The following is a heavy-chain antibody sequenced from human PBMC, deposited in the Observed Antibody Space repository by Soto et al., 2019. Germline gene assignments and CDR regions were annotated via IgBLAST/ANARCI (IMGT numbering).Heavy chain of an antibody. J-gene: IGHJ4*02. CDR3: ARDLGSGYDPGDY. Sequence: GASVKVSCKASGGTFKSYVFNWVRQAPGQGLEWMGGIISIFGTPNYGQKFQGRVTITADESTSTGFMELSSLTSEDTAIYYCARDLGSGYDPGDYWGQGTLVTVSS. D-gene: IGHD5-12*01. CDR1: GGTFKSYV. CDR2: IISIFGTP. V-gene: IGHV1-69*13.